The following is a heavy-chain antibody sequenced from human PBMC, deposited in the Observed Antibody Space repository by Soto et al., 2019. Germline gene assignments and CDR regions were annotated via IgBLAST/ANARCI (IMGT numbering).Heavy chain of an antibody. D-gene: IGHD3-3*01. J-gene: IGHJ4*02. V-gene: IGHV1-18*04. CDR1: GYTFTSYG. CDR2: ISAYNGNT. Sequence: ASVKVSCKASGYTFTSYGISWVRQAPGQGLEWMGWISAYNGNTNYAQKLQGRVTMTTDTSTSTAYMELRSLRSDDTAVYYCARTAAYYDFWSRYRGYPDGRLVCDYWGQGTLVTVSS. CDR3: ARTAAYYDFWSRYRGYPDGRLVCDY.